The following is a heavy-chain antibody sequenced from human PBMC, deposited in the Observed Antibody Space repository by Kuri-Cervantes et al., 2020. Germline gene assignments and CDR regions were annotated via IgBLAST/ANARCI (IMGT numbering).Heavy chain of an antibody. Sequence: GESLKISCAASGLTFSSYGMHWVRQAPGKGLEWVAVISFDGSHRYSADSVKGRFTISRDNSKNTLYLQMNSLRPDDTAVYYCARDAGATGYYYYGMDVWGQGTTVTVSS. CDR3: ARDAGATGYYYYGMDV. J-gene: IGHJ6*02. CDR2: ISFDGSHR. D-gene: IGHD1-26*01. V-gene: IGHV3-30*03. CDR1: GLTFSSYG.